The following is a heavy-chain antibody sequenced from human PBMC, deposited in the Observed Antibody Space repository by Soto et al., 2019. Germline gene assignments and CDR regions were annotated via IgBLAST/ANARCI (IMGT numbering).Heavy chain of an antibody. CDR3: ARDKDREQLGCNYSYTLDV. D-gene: IGHD1-1*01. V-gene: IGHV1-69*12. CDR1: GDTFDTFA. Sequence: QVQLVQSGAEVVKPGSSVKVSCKASGDTFDTFAISWVRQAPGQGLEWMGGIIPIFRTPDYGQKFQGRVTITADESTSTAYMELSSLRSEDTAVYYCARDKDREQLGCNYSYTLDVWGQGTTVTVSS. CDR2: IIPIFRTP. J-gene: IGHJ6*02.